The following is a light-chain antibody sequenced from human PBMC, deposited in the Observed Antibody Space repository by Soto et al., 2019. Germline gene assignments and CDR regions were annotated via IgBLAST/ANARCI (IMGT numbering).Light chain of an antibody. CDR1: QGISSY. Sequence: DIQLTQSPSFLSASVGDRVTITCRASQGISSYLAWYQQRPGKAPKLLIYAASTFQTGVPSRFSGSGSGTEFTLTISSPQPVDFATFYCQQLNCYPRTVGQGTKLEIK. J-gene: IGKJ2*01. CDR2: AAS. CDR3: QQLNCYPRT. V-gene: IGKV1-9*01.